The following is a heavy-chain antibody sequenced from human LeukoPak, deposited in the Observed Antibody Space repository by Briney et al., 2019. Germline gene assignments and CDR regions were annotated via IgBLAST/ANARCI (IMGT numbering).Heavy chain of an antibody. CDR1: GFTFSAYG. V-gene: IGHV3-30*02. CDR3: ARDGSSGWSHDY. J-gene: IGHJ4*02. Sequence: GGSLRLSCVASGFTFSAYGMHWVRQPPGKGLEWVAFIRYDVSNKDYAGSVKGRFTISRDNSKNTLYLQMNSLTAEDTAVYYCARDGSSGWSHDYWGQGALVTVSS. CDR2: IRYDVSNK. D-gene: IGHD6-19*01.